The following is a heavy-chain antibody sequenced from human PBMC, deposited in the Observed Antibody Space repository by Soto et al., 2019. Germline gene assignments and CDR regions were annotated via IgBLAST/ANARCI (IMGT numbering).Heavy chain of an antibody. CDR3: ARDRCSSTSCYVGHDAFDI. CDR2: IYYSGST. CDR1: GGSISSGGYY. V-gene: IGHV4-31*03. D-gene: IGHD2-2*01. Sequence: QVQLQESGPGLVKPSQTLSLTCTVSGGSISSGGYYWSWIRQHPGKGLEWIGYIYYSGSTYYNPSLKSRVTISVDTSKNQFSLKLGSVTAADTAVYYCARDRCSSTSCYVGHDAFDIWGQGTMVTVSS. J-gene: IGHJ3*02.